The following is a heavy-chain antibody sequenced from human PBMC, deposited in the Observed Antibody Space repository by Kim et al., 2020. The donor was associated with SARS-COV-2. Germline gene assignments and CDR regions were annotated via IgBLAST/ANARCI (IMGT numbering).Heavy chain of an antibody. CDR2: IKTKTDGGTT. CDR3: TTLISAPARGG. CDR1: GVTFSNAW. V-gene: IGHV3-15*01. D-gene: IGHD6-6*01. J-gene: IGHJ6*02. Sequence: GGSLRLSCAASGVTFSNAWMSWVRQAPGKGLEWVGRIKTKTDGGTTDYTTPVKGRFTISRDDSKNTLYLQMNSLKTEDTAVYYCTTLISAPARGGWGQGTTATVSS.